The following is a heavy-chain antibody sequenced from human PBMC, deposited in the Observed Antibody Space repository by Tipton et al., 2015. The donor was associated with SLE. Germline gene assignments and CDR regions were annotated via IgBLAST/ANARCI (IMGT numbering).Heavy chain of an antibody. D-gene: IGHD3-10*01. CDR1: GGSFSDHY. CDR3: ARGLRYYGSGRFGALDV. CDR2: IDDSGST. J-gene: IGHJ3*01. V-gene: IGHV4-34*01. Sequence: TLSLTCAVYGGSFSDHYWNWIRQPPGKGLEWIGGIDDSGSTNYNPSLKSRVTTSVDTSKNQFSLKLNSVTAADTAVYYCARGLRYYGSGRFGALDVWGLGTLVTVSS.